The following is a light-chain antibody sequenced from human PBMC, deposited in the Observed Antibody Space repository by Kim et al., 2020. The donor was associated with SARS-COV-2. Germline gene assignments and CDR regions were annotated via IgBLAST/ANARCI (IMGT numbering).Light chain of an antibody. CDR1: QSVLYSSNNQNY. J-gene: IGKJ2*01. Sequence: ATSNCKSSQSVLYSSNNQNYLAWYQQKPGQPPKLLIYWASTREYGVPDRFSGSGSGTDFTLTISSLQAEDVAVYYCQQYYSTPYTFGQGTKVDIK. CDR3: QQYYSTPYT. V-gene: IGKV4-1*01. CDR2: WAS.